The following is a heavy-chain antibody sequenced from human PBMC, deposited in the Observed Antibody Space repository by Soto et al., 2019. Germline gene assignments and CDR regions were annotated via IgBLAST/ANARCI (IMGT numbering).Heavy chain of an antibody. J-gene: IGHJ4*02. V-gene: IGHV4-39*01. D-gene: IGHD1-26*01. CDR1: GGSISSSSYY. CDR3: AREGRDWELLLLY. Sequence: PSETLSLTCTVSGGSISSSSYYWGWIRQPPGKGLEWIGSIYYSGSTYYNPSLKSRVTISVDTSKNQFSLKLSSVTAADTAVYYCAREGRDWELLLLYWGQGTLVTVSS. CDR2: IYYSGST.